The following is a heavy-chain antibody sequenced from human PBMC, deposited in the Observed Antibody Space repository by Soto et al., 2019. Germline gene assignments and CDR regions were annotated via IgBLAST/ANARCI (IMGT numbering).Heavy chain of an antibody. J-gene: IGHJ3*02. CDR1: GYTFSSYY. D-gene: IGHD6-25*01. CDR2: INPGTGAT. CDR3: ARDHIAAADTYALDI. V-gene: IGHV1-46*01. Sequence: ASVEVSCKASGYTFSSYYMHWVLQAPGQGLEWVGLINPGTGATTYAQKFQGRATMTSDTSTSTVYMELRSLTSEDTAVYYCARDHIAAADTYALDIWGQGTMVTVSS.